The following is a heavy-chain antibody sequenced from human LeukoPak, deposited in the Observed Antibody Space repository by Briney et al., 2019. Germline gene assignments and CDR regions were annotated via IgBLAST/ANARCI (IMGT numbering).Heavy chain of an antibody. CDR1: GGSVSSGSYY. Sequence: SETLSLTCTVPGGSVSSGSYYWSWIRQPPGKGLEWIGYIYYSGSTNYNPSLKSRVTISVDTSKNQFSLKLSSVTAADTAVYYCAREVGIAARPFDYWGQGTLVTVSS. V-gene: IGHV4-61*01. CDR3: AREVGIAARPFDY. CDR2: IYYSGST. J-gene: IGHJ4*02. D-gene: IGHD6-6*01.